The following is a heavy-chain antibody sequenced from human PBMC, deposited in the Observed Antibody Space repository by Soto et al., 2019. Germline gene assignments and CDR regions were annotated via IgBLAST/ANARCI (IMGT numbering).Heavy chain of an antibody. CDR1: GYTFTSYG. J-gene: IGHJ5*02. D-gene: IGHD3-10*01. CDR2: ISAYNGNT. Sequence: ASVKVSCKASGYTFTSYGISWVRQAPGQGLEWMGWISAYNGNTNYAQKLQGRVTMTTDTSTSTAYMELRSLRSDDTAVYYCARPRGISMVRGGWFDPWGQGIPVTVSS. V-gene: IGHV1-18*01. CDR3: ARPRGISMVRGGWFDP.